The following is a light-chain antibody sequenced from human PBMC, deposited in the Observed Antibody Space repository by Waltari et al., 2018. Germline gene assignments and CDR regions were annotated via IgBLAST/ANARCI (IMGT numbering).Light chain of an antibody. V-gene: IGKV1-27*01. J-gene: IGKJ4*01. CDR1: QVISNY. CDR2: AAS. CDR3: QKYNSAPPLT. Sequence: DIQMTQSPSSLSASVGDRVTITCRASQVISNYLAWYQQKPGKVPKPLIYAASTLQSGVPSRFSGSGSGTDFTLTISSLQPEDXAXYYCQKYNSAPPLTFGGGTKVEIK.